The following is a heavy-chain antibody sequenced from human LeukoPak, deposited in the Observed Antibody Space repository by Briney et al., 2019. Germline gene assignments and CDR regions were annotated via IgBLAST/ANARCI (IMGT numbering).Heavy chain of an antibody. D-gene: IGHD3-22*01. J-gene: IGHJ4*02. CDR1: GYSFTSYW. V-gene: IGHV5-51*01. Sequence: GESLKISCKASGYSFTSYWIGWVRQLPGKGLEWMGIIYPGDSDTIYSPSFQGQVTISADKSISTAYLQWSSLKASDTAMYYCARHQDPGMHSSGYHWGQGTLVTVSS. CDR3: ARHQDPGMHSSGYH. CDR2: IYPGDSDT.